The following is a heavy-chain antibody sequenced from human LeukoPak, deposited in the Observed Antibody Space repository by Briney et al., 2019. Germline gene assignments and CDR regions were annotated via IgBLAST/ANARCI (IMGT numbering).Heavy chain of an antibody. CDR2: INHSGST. J-gene: IGHJ4*02. V-gene: IGHV4-34*01. Sequence: PSETLSLTCAVYGGPFSGYYWSWIRQPPGKGLEWIGEINHSGSTNYNPSLKSRVTISVDTSKNQFSLKLSSVTAADTAVYYCARARRGYSYGYIDYWGQGTLVTVSS. CDR3: ARARRGYSYGYIDY. CDR1: GGPFSGYY. D-gene: IGHD5-18*01.